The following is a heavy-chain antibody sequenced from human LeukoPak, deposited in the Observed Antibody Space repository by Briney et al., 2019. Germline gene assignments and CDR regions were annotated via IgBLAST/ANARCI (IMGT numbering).Heavy chain of an antibody. J-gene: IGHJ4*02. CDR1: GFTFSGSA. Sequence: GGSLRLSCAASGFTFSGSAMHWVRQASGKGLEWVGRIRSKANSYATAYAASVKGRFTISRDDSKNTAYLQMNSLKTEDTAVYYCTLGDGYRKLSGVDYWGQGTLVTVSS. V-gene: IGHV3-73*01. CDR3: TLGDGYRKLSGVDY. D-gene: IGHD5-18*01. CDR2: IRSKANSYAT.